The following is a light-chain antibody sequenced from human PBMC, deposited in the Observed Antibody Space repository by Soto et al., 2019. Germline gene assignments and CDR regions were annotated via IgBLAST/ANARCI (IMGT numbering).Light chain of an antibody. CDR2: GAS. J-gene: IGKJ5*01. Sequence: EIVLTQSPGTLSLSPGERATLSCRASQSVSSSYLAWYQQKPGQAPRLLIYGASSRATGIPDRFSGSGSGTDFPLTISGLEPEDVAVYYCQQYGSSPITFGQGTRLEIK. V-gene: IGKV3-20*01. CDR3: QQYGSSPIT. CDR1: QSVSSSY.